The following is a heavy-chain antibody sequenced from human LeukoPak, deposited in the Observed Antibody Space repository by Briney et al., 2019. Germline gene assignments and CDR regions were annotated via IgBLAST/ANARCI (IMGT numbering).Heavy chain of an antibody. CDR3: ARASRYSGSYSA. Sequence: GSLRLSCAASGFTFSSYEMNWVRQAPGKGLEWVSYISSSGSTIYYADSVKGRFTISRDNSKNTLYLQMNSLRAEDTAVYYCARASRYSGSYSAWGQGTLVTVSS. CDR1: GFTFSSYE. CDR2: ISSSGSTI. J-gene: IGHJ5*02. D-gene: IGHD1-26*01. V-gene: IGHV3-48*03.